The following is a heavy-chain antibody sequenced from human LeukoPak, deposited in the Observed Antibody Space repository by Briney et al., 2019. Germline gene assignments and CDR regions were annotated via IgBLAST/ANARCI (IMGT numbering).Heavy chain of an antibody. J-gene: IGHJ5*02. D-gene: IGHD5-18*01. Sequence: GGSLRLSCAASGFTVSSNYMSWVRQAPGKGLEWVSVIYNGGSTYYADSVKGRFTISRDNSKNTLYLQMNSLRAEDTAVYYCARGYADYNRFDPWGQGTLVTVSS. CDR3: ARGYADYNRFDP. V-gene: IGHV3-53*01. CDR2: IYNGGST. CDR1: GFTVSSNY.